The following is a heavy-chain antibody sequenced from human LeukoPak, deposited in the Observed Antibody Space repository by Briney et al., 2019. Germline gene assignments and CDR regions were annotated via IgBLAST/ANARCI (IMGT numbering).Heavy chain of an antibody. Sequence: KPSETLSLTCTVSGGSVTSYYWSWIRQSPGKGLEWIGYMYFSGNTNYNPSLKSRVTISVDTSKNQFSLMLNSVTATDTAVYYCAGRYYYDSSGYYGTWGQGTLVTVSS. J-gene: IGHJ5*02. D-gene: IGHD3-22*01. CDR1: GGSVTSYY. CDR2: MYFSGNT. CDR3: AGRYYYDSSGYYGT. V-gene: IGHV4-59*02.